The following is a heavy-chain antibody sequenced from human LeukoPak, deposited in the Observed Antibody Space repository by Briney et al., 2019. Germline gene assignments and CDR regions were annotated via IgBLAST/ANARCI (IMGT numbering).Heavy chain of an antibody. CDR2: IWYDGSNK. J-gene: IGHJ4*02. V-gene: IGHV3-33*01. CDR1: GFXFSSNG. CDR3: ARWGPSKTSDY. Sequence: GGSLRLSCVASGFXFSSNGIHWVRQAPGKGLEWVAVIWYDGSNKYYVDSVKGRFTISRDNSKNTLSLQMNSLRAEDTGVYYCARWGPSKTSDYWGQGTLVTVSS. D-gene: IGHD2-2*01.